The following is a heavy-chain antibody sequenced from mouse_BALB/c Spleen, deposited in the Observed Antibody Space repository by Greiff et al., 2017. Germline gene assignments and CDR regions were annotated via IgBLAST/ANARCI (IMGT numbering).Heavy chain of an antibody. D-gene: IGHD2-1*01. J-gene: IGHJ4*01. V-gene: IGHV5-6-2*01. Sequence: EVKLVESGGGLVKLGGSLKLSCAASGFTFSSYYMSWVRQTPEKRLELVAAINSNGGSTYYPDTVKGRFTISRDNAKNTLYLQMSSLKSEDTALYYCARQSGNYKPSYAMDYWGQGTSVTVSS. CDR3: ARQSGNYKPSYAMDY. CDR2: INSNGGST. CDR1: GFTFSSYY.